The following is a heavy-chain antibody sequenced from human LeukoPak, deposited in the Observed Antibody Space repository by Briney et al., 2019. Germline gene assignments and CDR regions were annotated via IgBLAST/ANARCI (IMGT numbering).Heavy chain of an antibody. D-gene: IGHD2-21*01. CDR1: GFTFSAYG. V-gene: IGHV3-30*18. J-gene: IGHJ3*02. CDR3: AKDDRVLWKAFDI. Sequence: GGSLRLSCAASGFTFSAYGMHWVRQAPGKGLEWVAVTSNDGSYKYYGDSVMGRFTISRDNSKNTLYLQMNNLRVEDTAVYYCAKDDRVLWKAFDIWGQGTMVTVSS. CDR2: TSNDGSYK.